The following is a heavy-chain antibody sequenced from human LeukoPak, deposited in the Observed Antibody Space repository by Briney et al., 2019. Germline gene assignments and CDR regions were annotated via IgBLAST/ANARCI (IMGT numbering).Heavy chain of an antibody. V-gene: IGHV4-34*01. CDR2: INHSGST. CDR1: GGSFSGYY. CDR3: AGNPYCSGGSCFIAADY. D-gene: IGHD2-15*01. J-gene: IGHJ4*02. Sequence: SETLSLTCAVYGGSFSGYYWSWIRQPPGKGLEWIGEINHSGSTNYNPPLKSRVTISVDTSKNQFSLKLSSVTAADTAVYYCAGNPYCSGGSCFIAADYWGQGTLVTVSS.